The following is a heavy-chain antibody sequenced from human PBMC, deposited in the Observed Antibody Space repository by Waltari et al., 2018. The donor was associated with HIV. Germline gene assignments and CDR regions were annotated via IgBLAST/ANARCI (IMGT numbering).Heavy chain of an antibody. CDR1: AAGFGAHQ. D-gene: IGHD3-22*01. J-gene: IGHJ4*02. CDR2: LIPIIQRK. Sequence: QVQLVQSGPDLKTPGPSVKVPSPASAAGFGAHQFNWVRQAPGQGLEWLATLIPIIQRKYWSQKFSGRVTLTADKYTTTAFMDLAGLTSDDTAVYYGLLGSHYYESASYYAEWGPGTLVAVS. CDR3: LLGSHYYESASYYAE. V-gene: IGHV1-69*02.